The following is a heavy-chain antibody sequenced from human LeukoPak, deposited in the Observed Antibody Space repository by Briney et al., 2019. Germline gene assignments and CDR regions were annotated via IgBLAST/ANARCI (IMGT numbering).Heavy chain of an antibody. CDR2: INSGSTYT. Sequence: SGGSLRLSCAASGFTFSSYWMSWVRQAPGKGLEWVSSINSGSTYTYYTESVKGRFTVSRDNAKNSLFLQMNSLRAEDTAIYYCARSLTTLTYEGYWGQGTLVTVSS. V-gene: IGHV3-21*01. D-gene: IGHD1-1*01. CDR3: ARSLTTLTYEGY. J-gene: IGHJ4*02. CDR1: GFTFSSYW.